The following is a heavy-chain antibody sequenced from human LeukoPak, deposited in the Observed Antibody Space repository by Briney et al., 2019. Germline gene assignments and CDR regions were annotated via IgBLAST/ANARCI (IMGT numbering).Heavy chain of an antibody. CDR2: INHSGST. CDR1: GGAFSGYY. D-gene: IGHD6-25*01. CDR3: ARRPGLFDI. Sequence: PSETLSLTCAVDGGAFSGYYWSWIRQPPGKGLEWIGEINHSGSTNYNSSLKSRVTISVDTSKNQFSLNLISVTAADTAVYYYARRPGLFDIWVQGTMVTVSS. J-gene: IGHJ3*02. V-gene: IGHV4-34*01.